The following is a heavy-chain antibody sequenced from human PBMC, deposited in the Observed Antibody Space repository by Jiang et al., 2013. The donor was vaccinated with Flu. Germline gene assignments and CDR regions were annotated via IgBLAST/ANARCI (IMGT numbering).Heavy chain of an antibody. Sequence: SGAEGEEGLGSSVKVSCKASGGTFSSYAISWVRQAPGQGLEWMGGIIPIFGTANYAQKFQGRVTITXDESTSTAYMELSSLRSEDTAVYYCAELFGEYTTGGYWGQGTLVTVSS. D-gene: IGHD3-10*01. CDR2: IIPIFGTA. CDR3: AELFGEYTTGGY. J-gene: IGHJ4*02. CDR1: GGTFSSYA. V-gene: IGHV1-69*01.